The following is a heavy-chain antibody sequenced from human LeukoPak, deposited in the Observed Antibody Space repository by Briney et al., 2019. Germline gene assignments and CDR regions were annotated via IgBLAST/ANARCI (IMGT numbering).Heavy chain of an antibody. CDR3: AKLSVGATAIVNPLDY. CDR1: GFTFSSYA. Sequence: GGSLRLSCAASGFTFSSYAMSWVRQAPGKGLEWVSAISGSGGSTYYADSVKGRFTISRDNSKNTLYLQMNSLRAEDTAVYYCAKLSVGATAIVNPLDYWGQGTLVTVAS. CDR2: ISGSGGST. J-gene: IGHJ4*02. D-gene: IGHD5-18*01. V-gene: IGHV3-23*01.